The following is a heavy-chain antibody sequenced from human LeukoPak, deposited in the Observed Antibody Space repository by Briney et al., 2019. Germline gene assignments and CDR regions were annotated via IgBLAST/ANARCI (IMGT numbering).Heavy chain of an antibody. CDR1: GFTFSGSA. V-gene: IGHV3-73*01. CDR2: MRSKRNSHAT. J-gene: IGHJ6*03. Sequence: GGSLRLSCAASGFTFSGSAIHWVRQASGKGLEWVGRMRSKRNSHATAYAASVKGRFTISRDDSKNTAYLQMNSLKTEDTAVYYCTREDYGLEEHHYYYMDVWGKGTTVTVSS. CDR3: TREDYGLEEHHYYYMDV. D-gene: IGHD1/OR15-1a*01.